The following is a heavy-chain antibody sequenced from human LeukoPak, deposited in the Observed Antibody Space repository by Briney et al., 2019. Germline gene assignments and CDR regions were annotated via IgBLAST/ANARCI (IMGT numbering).Heavy chain of an antibody. Sequence: KPSETLSLICRVSGASISTYYWSWIRQPVGKGLEWIGQIKTSGSTHYNSSLESRVTMSLDTSKKQFSLNLTSVTAADTAVYYCARDRITMTDYWGQGTLVTVSS. CDR1: GASISTYY. D-gene: IGHD3-22*01. CDR3: ARDRITMTDY. J-gene: IGHJ4*02. CDR2: IKTSGST. V-gene: IGHV4-4*07.